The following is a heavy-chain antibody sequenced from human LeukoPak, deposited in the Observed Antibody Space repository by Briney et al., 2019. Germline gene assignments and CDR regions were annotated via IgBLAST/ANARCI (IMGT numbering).Heavy chain of an antibody. Sequence: PSEALSLTCAVYGGSFSGYYWSWIRQPPGKGLEWIGEINHSGSTNYNPSLKSRVTISVGTSKNQFSLKLSSVTAADTAVYYCARAWYHFDYWGQGTLVTVSS. V-gene: IGHV4-34*01. CDR1: GGSFSGYY. J-gene: IGHJ4*02. D-gene: IGHD2-15*01. CDR3: ARAWYHFDY. CDR2: INHSGST.